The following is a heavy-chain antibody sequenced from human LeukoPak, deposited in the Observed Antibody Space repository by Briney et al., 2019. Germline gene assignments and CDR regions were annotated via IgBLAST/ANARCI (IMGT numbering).Heavy chain of an antibody. J-gene: IGHJ4*02. V-gene: IGHV6-1*01. CDR3: ARDSNGWYNHFDY. CDR1: GDSVSSNSAA. D-gene: IGHD6-19*01. Sequence: SQTLSLTCAISGDSVSSNSAAWNRIRQSPSRGLEWLGRTYYNSKWYNDYAESVKSRITITPDTSKNQFSLQLNSVTPEDTALYYCARDSNGWYNHFDYWGQGTLVTVSS. CDR2: TYYNSKWYN.